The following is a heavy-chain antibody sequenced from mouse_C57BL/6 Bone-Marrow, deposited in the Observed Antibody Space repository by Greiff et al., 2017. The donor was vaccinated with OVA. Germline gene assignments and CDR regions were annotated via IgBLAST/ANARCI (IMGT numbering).Heavy chain of an antibody. CDR3: TTFYDGYPAWFAY. Sequence: EVQRVESGAELVRPGASVKLSCTASGFNIKDDYMHWVKQRPEQGLEWIGWIDPENGDTEYASKFQGKATITADTSSNTAYLQLSSLTSEDTAVYYCTTFYDGYPAWFAYWGQGTLVTVSA. V-gene: IGHV14-4*01. D-gene: IGHD2-3*01. CDR2: IDPENGDT. CDR1: GFNIKDDY. J-gene: IGHJ3*01.